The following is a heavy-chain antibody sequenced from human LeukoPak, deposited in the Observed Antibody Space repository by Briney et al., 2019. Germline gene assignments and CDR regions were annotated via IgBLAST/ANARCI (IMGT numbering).Heavy chain of an antibody. D-gene: IGHD6-25*01. V-gene: IGHV3-21*01. CDR1: GFTFPDYS. CDR2: ISTVSTYK. J-gene: IGHJ6*03. CDR3: ARDGSGFYLYYYMDV. Sequence: GGSLRLSCAASGFTFPDYSMTWVRQAPGKGLEWVSSISTVSTYKFYSDSVKGRFTISRDNAKNTLYLQMSSLTAEDTAVYYCARDGSGFYLYYYMDVWGRGTPVTVSS.